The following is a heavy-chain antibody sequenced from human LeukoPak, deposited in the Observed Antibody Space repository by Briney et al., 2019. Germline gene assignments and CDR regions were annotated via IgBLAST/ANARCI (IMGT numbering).Heavy chain of an antibody. D-gene: IGHD3-9*01. CDR1: GFTFRSYA. V-gene: IGHV3-9*01. CDR2: ISWNSGTI. CDR3: AKDTRDILTGYYNTALDY. Sequence: PGRSLRLSCAASGFTFRSYAMHWVRQAPGKGLEWVSGISWNSGTIGYADSVKGRFTISRDNAKNSLYLQMNRLRAEDTALYYCAKDTRDILTGYYNTALDYWGQGTLVTVSS. J-gene: IGHJ4*02.